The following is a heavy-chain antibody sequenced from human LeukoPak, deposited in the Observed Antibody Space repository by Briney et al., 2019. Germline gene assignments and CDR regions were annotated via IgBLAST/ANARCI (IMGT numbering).Heavy chain of an antibody. Sequence: PGGSLRLSCEAYGFTFDDHGMSWVRQAPGKGLEWVAGINWNGGRTGYAESLKGRFTISRDNAKSSPFLQMDSLRAEDTALYYCARDLYINVVTPGSTGLDSWGQGTMVTVSS. J-gene: IGHJ3*01. D-gene: IGHD4-23*01. CDR3: ARDLYINVVTPGSTGLDS. V-gene: IGHV3-20*04. CDR1: GFTFDDHG. CDR2: INWNGGRT.